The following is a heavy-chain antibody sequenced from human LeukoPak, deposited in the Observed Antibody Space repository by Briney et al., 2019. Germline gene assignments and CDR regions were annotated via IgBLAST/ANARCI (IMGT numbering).Heavy chain of an antibody. CDR2: IYYSGST. V-gene: IGHV4-59*01. D-gene: IGHD6-19*01. J-gene: IGHJ4*02. CDR1: GGSISSYY. Sequence: KSSESLTLTCTVSGGSISSYYWSWIRQPPGKGLEWIGYIYYSGSTNYNPSLKSRVTISVDTSKTQFSLKLSSVTAADTAVYYCARDRSSGWYGKYYFDYWGQGTLVTVSS. CDR3: ARDRSSGWYGKYYFDY.